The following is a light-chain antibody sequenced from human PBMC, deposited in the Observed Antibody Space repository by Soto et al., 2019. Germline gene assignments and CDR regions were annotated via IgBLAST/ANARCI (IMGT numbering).Light chain of an antibody. CDR2: KAS. J-gene: IGKJ1*01. V-gene: IGKV1-5*03. CDR3: QQYNSYPT. Sequence: DIQMTQSPSTLSASVGDRVTITCRASQRISSWWDWYQQKPGKAPKLLIYKASRLESGVPSRFSGSGSGTDFTLTSSSLQHDDFATYYFQQYNSYPTFGQGTKVEIK. CDR1: QRISSW.